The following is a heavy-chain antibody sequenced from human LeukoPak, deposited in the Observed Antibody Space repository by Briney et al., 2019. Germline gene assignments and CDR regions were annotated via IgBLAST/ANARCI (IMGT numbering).Heavy chain of an antibody. CDR1: GFTFSSYA. CDR2: ISGSGGST. V-gene: IGHV3-23*01. Sequence: GGSLRLSCAASGFTFSSYAMSWVRQAPGKGLEWVSAISGSGGSTYYADSVKGRFTISRDNSKNTLHLQMNSLRAEDTAVYYCAKSGKYSSGWYDYWGQGTLVTVSS. J-gene: IGHJ4*02. D-gene: IGHD6-19*01. CDR3: AKSGKYSSGWYDY.